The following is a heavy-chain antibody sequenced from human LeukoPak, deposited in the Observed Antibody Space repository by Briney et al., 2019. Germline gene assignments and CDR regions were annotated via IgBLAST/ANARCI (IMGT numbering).Heavy chain of an antibody. CDR2: INPNSGGT. V-gene: IGHV1-2*02. CDR3: ARAPSSTWYTPLWWFDY. Sequence: RASVKVSCKASGYTFTGYYMHWVRQAPGQGLEWMGWINPNSGGTNYAQKFQGRVTMTRDTSISTAYMELSSLRSEDTAVYYCARAPSSTWYTPLWWFDYWGQGTLVTVSS. CDR1: GYTFTGYY. J-gene: IGHJ4*02. D-gene: IGHD6-13*01.